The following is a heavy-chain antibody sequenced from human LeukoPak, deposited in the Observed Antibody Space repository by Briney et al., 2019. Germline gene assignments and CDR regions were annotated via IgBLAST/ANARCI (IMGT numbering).Heavy chain of an antibody. Sequence: PGGSLRLSCAASGFTFSSYGMHWVRQAPGKGLEWVAFIRYDGSNKYYADSVKGRFTISRDNSKNTLYLQMNSLRAEDTAVYYCAKATYSVVVAATTGGWFDPWGQGTLVTVSS. D-gene: IGHD2-15*01. CDR2: IRYDGSNK. V-gene: IGHV3-30*02. CDR1: GFTFSSYG. J-gene: IGHJ5*02. CDR3: AKATYSVVVAATTGGWFDP.